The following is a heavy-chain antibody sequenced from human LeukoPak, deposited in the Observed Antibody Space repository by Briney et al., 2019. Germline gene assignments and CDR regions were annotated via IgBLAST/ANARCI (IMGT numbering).Heavy chain of an antibody. V-gene: IGHV3-9*01. CDR1: GFTFDDYA. CDR2: ISWNSGSI. J-gene: IGHJ4*02. D-gene: IGHD6-13*01. CDR3: AKARWQQLYFDY. Sequence: GRSLRLSCAASGFTFDDYAMHWVRQAPGKGLEWVSGISWNSGSIGYADSVKGRFTISRDSAKNSLYLQMNSLRAEDTALYYCAKARWQQLYFDYWGQGTLVTVSS.